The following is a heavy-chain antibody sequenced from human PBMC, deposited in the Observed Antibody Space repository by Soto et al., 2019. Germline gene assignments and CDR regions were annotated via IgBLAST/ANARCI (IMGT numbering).Heavy chain of an antibody. V-gene: IGHV3-23*01. CDR3: AKVTTLYGSGSYSYIGDFDY. Sequence: GGSLRLSCAASGFTFSSYAMSWVRQAPGKGLEWVSAISGSGGSTYYADSVKGRFTISRDNSKNTLYLQMNSLRAEDTAVYYCAKVTTLYGSGSYSYIGDFDYWGQGTLVTVSS. CDR1: GFTFSSYA. CDR2: ISGSGGST. D-gene: IGHD3-10*01. J-gene: IGHJ4*02.